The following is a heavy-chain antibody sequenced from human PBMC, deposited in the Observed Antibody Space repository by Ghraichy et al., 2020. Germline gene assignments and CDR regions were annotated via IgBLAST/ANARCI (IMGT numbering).Heavy chain of an antibody. CDR3: AREGPRGGTWFDP. CDR2: IIHFSGTT. CDR1: GGTLSNYP. Sequence: VKVSCKTSGGTLSNYPISWVRQAPGQGLEWMGGIIHFSGTTNYAQKFQARVTFSADELTNTAYMELRSLTSDDTAVYYCAREGPRGGTWFDPWGQGTLVTVSA. J-gene: IGHJ5*02. V-gene: IGHV1-69*13. D-gene: IGHD3-10*01.